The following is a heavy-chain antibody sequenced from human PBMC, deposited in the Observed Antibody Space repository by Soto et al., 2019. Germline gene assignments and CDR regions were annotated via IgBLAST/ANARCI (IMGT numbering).Heavy chain of an antibody. V-gene: IGHV4-31*03. J-gene: IGHJ5*01. Sequence: SETLSLTCTVSGGSITSSSYYWGWIRQHPGKGLEWIGYIYFSGSTYYNPSLKSRVTISVDTSKNQFSLKLSSVTAADTAVYYCARSIDSWGQGTLVTVSS. CDR3: ARSIDS. CDR2: IYFSGST. CDR1: GGSITSSSYY.